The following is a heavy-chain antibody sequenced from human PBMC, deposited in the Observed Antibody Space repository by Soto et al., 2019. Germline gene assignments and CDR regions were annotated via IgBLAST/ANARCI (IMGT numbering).Heavy chain of an antibody. J-gene: IGHJ5*02. V-gene: IGHV1-69*08. CDR2: IIPIFGTT. CDR1: GGTFSNYA. Sequence: QVQLVQSGAEVKKPGSSVKVSCKASGGTFSNYAITWVRQAPGQGLEWVGRIIPIFGTTNVAQKFQGRVTIPVDKSTTTANMEMSGLRSDDTAVYYCAKDGDADGSFGHWLDPWGQGTLVTVSS. D-gene: IGHD3-16*01. CDR3: AKDGDADGSFGHWLDP.